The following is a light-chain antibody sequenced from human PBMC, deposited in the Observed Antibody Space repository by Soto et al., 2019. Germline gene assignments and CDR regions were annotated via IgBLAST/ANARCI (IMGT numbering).Light chain of an antibody. V-gene: IGKV3-20*01. Sequence: EIVLTQSPGTLSLSPGERATLSCRASQTISSSDLAWYQQKPGQAPRLLIFGASSRAPDIPDRFSGSGSGTDFTLTISRLEPEDFAVYYCQLRANSPPKYTFGQGTKLEI. CDR1: QTISSSD. J-gene: IGKJ2*01. CDR3: QLRANSPPKYT. CDR2: GAS.